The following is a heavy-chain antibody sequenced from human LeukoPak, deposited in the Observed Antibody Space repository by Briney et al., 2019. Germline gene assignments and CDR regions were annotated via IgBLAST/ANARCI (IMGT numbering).Heavy chain of an antibody. Sequence: GGFLRLSCAASGFIFSGQWMHWVRQPPGEGLVWVSRINSDGSSRSYADSVKGRFTISRDNAKNTLYLQMNSLRAEDTALYYCASLSAYDTVDYWGQGTLVTVSS. D-gene: IGHD3-22*01. J-gene: IGHJ4*02. V-gene: IGHV3-74*01. CDR1: GFIFSGQW. CDR2: INSDGSSR. CDR3: ASLSAYDTVDY.